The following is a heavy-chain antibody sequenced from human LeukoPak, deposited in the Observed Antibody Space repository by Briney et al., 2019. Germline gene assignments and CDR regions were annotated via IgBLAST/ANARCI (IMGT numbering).Heavy chain of an antibody. D-gene: IGHD6-19*01. CDR1: GGSISSYY. V-gene: IGHV4-59*01. CDR2: IYYSGNT. CDR3: AREMGSGSEFDY. J-gene: IGHJ4*02. Sequence: SETLSLTCTVSGGSISSYYWNWIRQPPGKGLEWIGYIYYSGNTNYNPSLKSRVTISLDTSKNQFSLKLSSVTAADTAVYYCAREMGSGSEFDYWGQGTLVTVSS.